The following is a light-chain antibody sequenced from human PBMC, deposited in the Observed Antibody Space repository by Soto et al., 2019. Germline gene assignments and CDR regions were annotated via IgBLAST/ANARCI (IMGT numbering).Light chain of an antibody. V-gene: IGKV3-15*01. J-gene: IGKJ4*01. CDR1: QSLGSH. CDR2: AAS. Sequence: EIVMTQSPATLSLSPGERATLSCRASQSLGSHLAWYQQKPGQAPRPLIYAASTRATGIPARFSGSGSGTEFSLTISNLQSEDFAVYYCQQYNTWPPITFGGGTKVDIK. CDR3: QQYNTWPPIT.